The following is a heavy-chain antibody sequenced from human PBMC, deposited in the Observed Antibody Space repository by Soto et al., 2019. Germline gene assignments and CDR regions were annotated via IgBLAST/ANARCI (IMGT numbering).Heavy chain of an antibody. CDR1: GYSFTSYW. Sequence: GESLKISCNGSGYSFTSYWISWVRQMPGKGLEWMGRIDPSDSYTNYSPSFQGHVTISADKSISTAYLQWSSLKASDTAMYYCARTIVDTFFGYNWFDPWGQGTLVTVYS. CDR3: ARTIVDTFFGYNWFDP. V-gene: IGHV5-10-1*01. J-gene: IGHJ5*02. D-gene: IGHD5-18*01. CDR2: IDPSDSYT.